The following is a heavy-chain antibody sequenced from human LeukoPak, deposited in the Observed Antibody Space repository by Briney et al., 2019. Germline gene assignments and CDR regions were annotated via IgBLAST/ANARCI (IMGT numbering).Heavy chain of an antibody. CDR3: ARAITTPMDV. CDR1: GGSISSYH. Sequence: SETLSLTCTVSGGSISSYHWSWIRQPAGKGLEWIGRIYTSGNTNYNPSLKGRVTMSLDTSKNQFSLKLSSVTAADTAVYYCARAITTPMDVWGQGTTVTVSS. V-gene: IGHV4-4*07. D-gene: IGHD3-3*01. J-gene: IGHJ6*02. CDR2: IYTSGNT.